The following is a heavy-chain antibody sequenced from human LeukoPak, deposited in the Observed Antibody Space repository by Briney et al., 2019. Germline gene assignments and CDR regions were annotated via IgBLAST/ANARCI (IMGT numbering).Heavy chain of an antibody. J-gene: IGHJ4*02. CDR3: ARDLDSSGWFSWKFDH. CDR2: VSYDSSNT. Sequence: PGGSLRLSCAASGFTFSSYGMHWVRQAPDKGLEWVAVVSYDSSNTLYADSVKGRFTISRDNSENTPYIQMNRLRAEDTAVYYCARDLDSSGWFSWKFDHWGQGTLVTVSS. CDR1: GFTFSSYG. V-gene: IGHV3-30*19. D-gene: IGHD6-19*01.